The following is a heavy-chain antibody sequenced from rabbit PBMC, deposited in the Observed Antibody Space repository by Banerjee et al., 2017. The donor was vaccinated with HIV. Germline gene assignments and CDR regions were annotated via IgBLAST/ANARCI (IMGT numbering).Heavy chain of an antibody. Sequence: QEQLVESGGGLVQPGGSLKLSCKASGFDFSSYGVSWVRQAPGKGLEWIGCIAIGIIDNSYYASWVNGRFTISKTSSTTVTLQMTSLTAADTATYFCARDTYGYVGYDLWGPGTLVTVS. CDR2: IAIGIIDNS. CDR3: ARDTYGYVGYDL. D-gene: IGHD6-1*01. CDR1: GFDFSSYG. V-gene: IGHV1S45*01. J-gene: IGHJ4*01.